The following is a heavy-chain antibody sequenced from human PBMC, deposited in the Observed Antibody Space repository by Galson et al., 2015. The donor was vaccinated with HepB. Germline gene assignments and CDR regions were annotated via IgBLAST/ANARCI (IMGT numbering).Heavy chain of an antibody. CDR3: AKDEVMTTVVTWEAFDI. CDR1: GFTFSSYA. D-gene: IGHD4-23*01. Sequence: SLRLSCAASGFTFSSYAMSWVRQAPGKGLEWVSAISGSGGSTYYADSVKGRFTISRDNSKNTLYLQMNSLRAEDTAVYYCAKDEVMTTVVTWEAFDIWGQGTMVTVSS. CDR2: ISGSGGST. V-gene: IGHV3-23*01. J-gene: IGHJ3*02.